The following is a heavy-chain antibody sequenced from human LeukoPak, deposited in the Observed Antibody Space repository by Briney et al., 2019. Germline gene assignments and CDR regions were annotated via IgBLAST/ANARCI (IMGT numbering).Heavy chain of an antibody. D-gene: IGHD3-9*01. J-gene: IGHJ4*02. CDR1: GGPLSGYY. CDR3: ARGLYDILTGYYTSQVGFDY. Sequence: SETLSLTCAVYGGPLSGYYWTWIRQPPGKGLEWIGEINHSGSTNYNPSLKSRVTISVDTSKNQFSLKLSSVTAADTAVYYCARGLYDILTGYYTSQVGFDYWGQGTLVTVSS. CDR2: INHSGST. V-gene: IGHV4-34*01.